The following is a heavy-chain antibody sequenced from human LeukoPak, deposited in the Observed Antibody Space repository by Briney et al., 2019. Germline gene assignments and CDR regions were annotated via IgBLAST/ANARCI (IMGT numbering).Heavy chain of an antibody. CDR2: INWNGGST. CDR1: GFTFDDYG. V-gene: IGHV3-20*04. J-gene: IGHJ5*02. Sequence: PGGSLRLSCAASGFTFDDYGMSWVRQAPGKGLERVSGINWNGGSTGYADSVKGRFTISRDNAKNSLYLQMNSLRAEDTALYYCARDQYYDSSGYSNWFDPWGQGTLVTVSS. D-gene: IGHD3-22*01. CDR3: ARDQYYDSSGYSNWFDP.